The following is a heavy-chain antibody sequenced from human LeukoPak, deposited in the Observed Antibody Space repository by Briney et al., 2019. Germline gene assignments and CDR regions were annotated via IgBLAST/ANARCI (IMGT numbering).Heavy chain of an antibody. V-gene: IGHV4-4*02. D-gene: IGHD2-15*01. CDR1: GGSISSSNW. CDR3: ARVSYCRGGSCIDY. CDR2: IYHSGST. Sequence: SGTLSLTCAVPGGSISSSNWWSWVRPPPGKGLEWVGEIYHSGSTNYNPSLKRRVTISVDKSKNQFSLKLTSVTAADTAVYYCARVSYCRGGSCIDYWGQGTLVTVSS. J-gene: IGHJ4*02.